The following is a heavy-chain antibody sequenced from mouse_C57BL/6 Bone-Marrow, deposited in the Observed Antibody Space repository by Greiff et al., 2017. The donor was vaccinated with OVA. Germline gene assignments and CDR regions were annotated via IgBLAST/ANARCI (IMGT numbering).Heavy chain of an antibody. CDR3: AKDDYDDGTWFAY. V-gene: IGHV1-69*01. Sequence: VQLQQSGAELVMPGASVKLSCTASGYTFTSYWMHWVKQRPGQGLEWIGEIDPSDSYTNYNQKFKGKSTLTVDKSSSTAYMQLSSLTSEDSAVYCCAKDDYDDGTWFAYGGQGTLVTVSA. D-gene: IGHD2-4*01. CDR2: IDPSDSYT. CDR1: GYTFTSYW. J-gene: IGHJ3*01.